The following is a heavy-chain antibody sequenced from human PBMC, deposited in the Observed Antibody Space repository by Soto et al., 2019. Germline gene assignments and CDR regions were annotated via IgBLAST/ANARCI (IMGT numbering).Heavy chain of an antibody. V-gene: IGHV3-30*18. Sequence: QVQLVESGGGVVQPGRSLRLSCAASGFTFSSYGRHWVSKAPVKGLEWVAVISYDGSNKYYADSVKGRFTISRDNSENTLYVQMNSLRAEDTAVYYCAKAPAYCSSTSFYAKPYHFGYWGQGTQVTVSS. CDR3: AKAPAYCSSTSFYAKPYHFGY. CDR1: GFTFSSYG. J-gene: IGHJ4*02. CDR2: ISYDGSNK. D-gene: IGHD2-2*01.